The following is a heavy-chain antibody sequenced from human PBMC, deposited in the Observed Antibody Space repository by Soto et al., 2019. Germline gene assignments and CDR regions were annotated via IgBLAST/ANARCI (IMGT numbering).Heavy chain of an antibody. J-gene: IGHJ6*02. CDR2: VHDSWGS. V-gene: IGHV4-59*08. CDR3: ARQGFGERHGLVDV. Sequence: QVPLQESGPGLVKPSETLSLSCTVSGGSISNYYWSWFRQTPGKGLEWIGYVHDSWGSNYNPSLRSRVAISLDTRKSQFSLKLTSVTATDTAVYSCARQGFGERHGLVDVWGQGTTVTVSS. CDR1: GGSISNYY. D-gene: IGHD3-10*01.